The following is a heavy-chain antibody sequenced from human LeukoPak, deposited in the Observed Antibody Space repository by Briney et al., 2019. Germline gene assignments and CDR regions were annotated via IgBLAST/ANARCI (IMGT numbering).Heavy chain of an antibody. D-gene: IGHD1-14*01. V-gene: IGHV1-2*02. CDR1: GYTFTGYY. Sequence: GASVKVSCKASGYTFTGYYMHWVRQAPGQGLEWMGWINPNSGGTNYAQKFQGRVTMTRDTSISTAYMELSRLRSDDTAVYYCARVRNLLQHGWFDPWGQGTLVTVSS. CDR2: INPNSGGT. J-gene: IGHJ5*02. CDR3: ARVRNLLQHGWFDP.